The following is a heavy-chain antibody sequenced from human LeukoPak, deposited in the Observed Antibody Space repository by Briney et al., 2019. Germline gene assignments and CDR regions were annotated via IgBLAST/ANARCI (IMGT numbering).Heavy chain of an antibody. CDR1: GFTFSSYA. CDR2: ISGSGGST. J-gene: IGHJ3*02. Sequence: PGGCLRLSCAASGFTFSSYAMSWVRQAPGKGLEWVSAISGSGGSTYYADSVKGRFTISRDNSKNTLYLQMNSLRVEDTAVYYCAKDRDAFDAFDIWGQGTMVTVSS. CDR3: AKDRDAFDAFDI. D-gene: IGHD3-10*01. V-gene: IGHV3-23*01.